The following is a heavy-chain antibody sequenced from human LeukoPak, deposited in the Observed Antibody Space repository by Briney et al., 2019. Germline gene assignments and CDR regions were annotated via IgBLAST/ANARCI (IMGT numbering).Heavy chain of an antibody. Sequence: SETLSLTCTVSGGSISSYYWSWIRQPPGKGLEWIGYIYYSGSTNYSPSLKSRVTISVDTSKNQFSLKLSSVTAADTAVYYCARDCSGSYCYWGQGTLVTVSS. D-gene: IGHD1-26*01. CDR3: ARDCSGSYCY. CDR1: GGSISSYY. V-gene: IGHV4-59*01. J-gene: IGHJ4*02. CDR2: IYYSGST.